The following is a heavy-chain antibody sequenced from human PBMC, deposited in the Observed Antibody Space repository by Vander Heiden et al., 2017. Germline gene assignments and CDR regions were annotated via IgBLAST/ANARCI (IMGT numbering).Heavy chain of an antibody. Sequence: QVQLVESGGGVVQPGRSLRLSCAAPGFTFSSYGMHWVRQAPGKGLEWVAVIWYDGSNKYYADSVKGRFTISRDNSKNTLYLQMNSLRAEDTAVYYCAAISSGYYYSFDYWGQGTLVTVSS. CDR3: AAISSGYYYSFDY. J-gene: IGHJ4*02. D-gene: IGHD3-22*01. CDR2: IWYDGSNK. V-gene: IGHV3-33*01. CDR1: GFTFSSYG.